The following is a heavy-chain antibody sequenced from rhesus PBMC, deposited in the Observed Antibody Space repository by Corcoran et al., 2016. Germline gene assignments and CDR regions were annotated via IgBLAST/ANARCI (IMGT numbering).Heavy chain of an antibody. V-gene: IGHV4S5*01. CDR2: IGVSSGST. CDR1: GASLRGYW. J-gene: IGHJ4*01. CDR3: ARTGNYYFDY. Sequence: QVQLQEAGPGLVKPSETLHLTCGVSGASLRGYWGGWTRQSPGKGLEWIGYIGVSSGSTYYNPSLKSRVTISTDTSNNQFSLKLSSVTAADTAVYYCARTGNYYFDYWGHGVLVTVSS. D-gene: IGHD1-44*01.